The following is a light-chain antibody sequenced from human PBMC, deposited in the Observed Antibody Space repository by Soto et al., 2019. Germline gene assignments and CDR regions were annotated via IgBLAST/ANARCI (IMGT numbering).Light chain of an antibody. CDR1: QSISNY. J-gene: IGKJ4*01. CDR3: QESYSVSLI. CDR2: GAS. Sequence: IQMTQSPSSLSASVEDRVTITCRASQSISNYLNWYQQRPGRAPKLLIYGASSLQSGVPSRFSGSGFGTDFTLTISSLRPEDFAIYYCQESYSVSLIFGGGTKVDIK. V-gene: IGKV1-39*01.